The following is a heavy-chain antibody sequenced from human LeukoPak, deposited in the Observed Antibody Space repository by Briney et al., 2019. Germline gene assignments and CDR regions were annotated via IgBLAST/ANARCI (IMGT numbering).Heavy chain of an antibody. V-gene: IGHV4-59*01. J-gene: IGHJ4*02. CDR3: ARVSRHYYGSGSYAEFDY. Sequence: WETLSLTCTVSGGSLSSYYWSWIRQPPGKGLEWIGYIYYSGSTNYNPSLKSRVTISVDTSKNQFSLKLSSVTAADTAVYYCARVSRHYYGSGSYAEFDYWGQGTLVTVSS. CDR1: GGSLSSYY. D-gene: IGHD3-10*01. CDR2: IYYSGST.